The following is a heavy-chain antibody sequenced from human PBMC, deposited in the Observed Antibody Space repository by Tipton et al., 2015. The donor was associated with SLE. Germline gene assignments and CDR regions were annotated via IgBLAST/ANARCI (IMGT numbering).Heavy chain of an antibody. CDR3: AKDISRYFNRWYGGATYHYGIDV. D-gene: IGHD6-13*01. V-gene: IGHV3-33*03. Sequence: SLRLSCAASGFSYRSYGLHWVRQAPGKGLEWVAMSWYDGSQQHYAESVKGRFTISRDNAKNSLYLQINSLRADDTALYHCAKDISRYFNRWYGGATYHYGIDVWGQGTTVTVSS. CDR2: SWYDGSQQ. J-gene: IGHJ6*02. CDR1: GFSYRSYG.